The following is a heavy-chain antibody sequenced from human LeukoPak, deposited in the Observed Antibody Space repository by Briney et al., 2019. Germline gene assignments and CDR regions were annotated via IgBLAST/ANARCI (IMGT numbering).Heavy chain of an antibody. CDR2: IKSKGDGETT. Sequence: PGESLRLSCAASGFTFTNAWMSWVRQAPGEGLEWVGRIKSKGDGETTDYAAPVKGRFTMSRDDSKATLYLQIHSLKAEDSAVYYCTTDLGITLIRGVIVSWGQGALVTVSS. D-gene: IGHD3-10*01. J-gene: IGHJ4*02. CDR3: TTDLGITLIRGVIVS. CDR1: GFTFTNAW. V-gene: IGHV3-15*01.